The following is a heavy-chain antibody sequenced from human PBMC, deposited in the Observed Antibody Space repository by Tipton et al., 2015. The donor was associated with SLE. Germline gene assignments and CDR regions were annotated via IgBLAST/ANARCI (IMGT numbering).Heavy chain of an antibody. D-gene: IGHD3-22*01. CDR1: GGSFTGYY. V-gene: IGHV4-34*01. J-gene: IGHJ4*02. Sequence: GSLRLSCTVSGGSFTGYYWSWIRQAPGKGLEWIGEIDHSGSANYNPSLKSRVTISVDRSKNQFSLNLNSVTAADTAVYFCARVVGAYHYDSNGYLGYWGQGTLVTVSS. CDR2: IDHSGSA. CDR3: ARVVGAYHYDSNGYLGY.